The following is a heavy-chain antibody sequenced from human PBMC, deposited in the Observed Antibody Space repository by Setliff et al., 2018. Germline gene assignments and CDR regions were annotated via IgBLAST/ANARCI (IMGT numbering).Heavy chain of an antibody. CDR2: INPNSGGT. CDR1: GYTFTGYY. CDR3: ARSPKLLLEPDY. Sequence: ASVKVSCKASGYTFTGYYIHWVRQAPGQGLEWMGWINPNSGGTNYAQKFQGWVTMTRDTSISTAYMELSRLRSDDTAVYYCARSPKLLLEPDYWGQGTLVTVSS. D-gene: IGHD2-2*01. V-gene: IGHV1-2*04. J-gene: IGHJ4*02.